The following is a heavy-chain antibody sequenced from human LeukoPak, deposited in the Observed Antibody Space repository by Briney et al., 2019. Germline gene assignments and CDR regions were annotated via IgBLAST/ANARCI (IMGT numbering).Heavy chain of an antibody. CDR1: GVSFSGYY. CDR2: INHSGST. CDR3: ARAKYCSSTSCYHFDS. J-gene: IGHJ4*02. V-gene: IGHV4-34*01. D-gene: IGHD2-2*01. Sequence: PSETVSLTCAVYGVSFSGYYWSWIRQPPGKGLAWIGGINHSGSTNYQPSLKSRATISVGRSKNQFSLKPSSLTAAHPPVCACARAKYCSSTSCYHFDSWGQGTLVTVSS.